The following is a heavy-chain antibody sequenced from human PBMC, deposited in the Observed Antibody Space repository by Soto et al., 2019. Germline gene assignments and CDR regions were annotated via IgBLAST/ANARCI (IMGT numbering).Heavy chain of an antibody. CDR2: INAGNGNT. V-gene: IGHV1-3*01. Sequence: QVQLVQSGAEVKKPGASVKVSCKASGYTFTSYAMHWVRQAPGQRPEWMGWINAGNGNTKYSQKFQGRVTITRDTSASTAYMELSSVRSEDMAVYYCARDGLAAAAIDAFDIWCQGTMVTVSS. CDR1: GYTFTSYA. D-gene: IGHD6-13*01. CDR3: ARDGLAAAAIDAFDI. J-gene: IGHJ3*02.